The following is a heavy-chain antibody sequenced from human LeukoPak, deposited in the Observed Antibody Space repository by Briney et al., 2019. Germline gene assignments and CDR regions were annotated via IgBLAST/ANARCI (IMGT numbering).Heavy chain of an antibody. CDR3: TRIGIGIIGRDPVDY. J-gene: IGHJ4*02. D-gene: IGHD2-21*01. V-gene: IGHV3-49*04. CDR2: IRSKTYGGAA. Sequence: GRSLRLSCAASGFTFRDYAMSWVRLAPGKGLQWVGFIRSKTYGGAADDGASVKGRFTIYRDDSQSIAYLLMNRLEIEDTAVYYCTRIGIGIIGRDPVDYWGQGTLVTVSS. CDR1: GFTFRDYA.